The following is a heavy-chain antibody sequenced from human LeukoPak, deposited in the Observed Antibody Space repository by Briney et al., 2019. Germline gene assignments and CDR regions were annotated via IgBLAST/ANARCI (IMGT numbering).Heavy chain of an antibody. CDR1: GYTFTSYG. Sequence: ASVKVSCKASGYTFTSYGISWVRQAPGQGLEWMGWISAYNGNTNYAQKLQGRVTMTTDTSTSTAYMELRSLRSDDTAVYYCARSGASTSTPDAFDIWGQGTMVTVSS. CDR3: ARSGASTSTPDAFDI. J-gene: IGHJ3*02. CDR2: ISAYNGNT. V-gene: IGHV1-18*01. D-gene: IGHD2-15*01.